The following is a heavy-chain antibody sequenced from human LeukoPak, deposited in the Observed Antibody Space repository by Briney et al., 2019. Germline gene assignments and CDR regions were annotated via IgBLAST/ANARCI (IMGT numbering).Heavy chain of an antibody. J-gene: IGHJ4*02. CDR1: GFTFSSYA. D-gene: IGHD3-22*01. CDR3: AKDSTAMIVYGLDY. Sequence: GGSLRLSCAASGFTFSSYAMSWVRQAPGKGLEWVSAISGSGTSTYYANSVKGRFTISRDNSKNTLYLQMNSLRAEDTAVYSCAKDSTAMIVYGLDYGAREPGSPSPQ. CDR2: ISGSGTST. V-gene: IGHV3-23*01.